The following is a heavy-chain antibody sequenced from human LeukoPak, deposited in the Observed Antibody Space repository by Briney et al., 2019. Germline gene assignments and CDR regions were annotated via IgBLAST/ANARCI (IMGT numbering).Heavy chain of an antibody. CDR1: GSTFSSYA. CDR2: ISGSGGST. CDR3: AKARITIFGAVTD. D-gene: IGHD3-3*01. V-gene: IGHV3-23*01. J-gene: IGHJ4*02. Sequence: QPGGSLRLSCAASGSTFSSYAMNWVRQAPGKGLEWVSGISGSGGSTYYADSVKGRFTISRDNSKNTLYLQMNSLRAEDTAVYYCAKARITIFGAVTDWGQGTLVTVSS.